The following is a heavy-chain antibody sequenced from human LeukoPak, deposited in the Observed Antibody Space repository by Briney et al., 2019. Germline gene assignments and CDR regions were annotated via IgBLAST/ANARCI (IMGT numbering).Heavy chain of an antibody. CDR3: AHRDQGIQLWLRMPESAFDI. J-gene: IGHJ3*02. Sequence: SETLSLTCTVSGGSISSSSYYWGWIRQPPGKGLEWIGSIYYSGSTYYNPSLKSRVTISVDTSKNQFSLKLSSVTAADTAVYYCAHRDQGIQLWLRMPESAFDIWGQGTMVTVSS. V-gene: IGHV4-39*07. CDR1: GGSISSSSYY. CDR2: IYYSGST. D-gene: IGHD5-18*01.